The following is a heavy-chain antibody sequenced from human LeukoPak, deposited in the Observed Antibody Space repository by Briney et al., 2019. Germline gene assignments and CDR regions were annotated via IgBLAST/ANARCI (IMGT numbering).Heavy chain of an antibody. D-gene: IGHD3-10*01. J-gene: IGHJ4*02. CDR3: ARDGEDGNFDY. CDR2: IYTSGST. CDR1: GGSFSGYY. V-gene: IGHV4-4*07. Sequence: SETLSLTCAVYGGSFSGYYWSWIRQPAGKGLEWIGRIYTSGSTNYNPSLKSRVTMSVDTSKNQFSLKLSSVTAADTAVYYCARDGEDGNFDYWGQGTLVTVSS.